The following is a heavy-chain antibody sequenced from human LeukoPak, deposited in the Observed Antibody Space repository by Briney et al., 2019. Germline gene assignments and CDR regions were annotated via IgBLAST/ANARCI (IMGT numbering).Heavy chain of an antibody. V-gene: IGHV4-30-4*01. CDR3: ARVPYGDYINY. CDR1: GASISSGDYY. Sequence: SQTLSLTCTVSGASISSGDYYWSWIRQPPRKGLEWIGYIYYSGSTYYNPSLKSRVTISRDTSKNQVSLKVSSVTAADTAVYYCARVPYGDYINYWGQGTLVTVSS. D-gene: IGHD4-17*01. J-gene: IGHJ4*02. CDR2: IYYSGST.